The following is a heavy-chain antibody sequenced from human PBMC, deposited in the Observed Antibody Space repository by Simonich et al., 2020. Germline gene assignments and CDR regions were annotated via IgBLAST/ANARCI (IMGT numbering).Heavy chain of an antibody. CDR1: VYTFTSYD. CDR3: ARGPFDI. V-gene: IGHV1-8*01. Sequence: QVQLVQSGAEVKKPGASVKVSCKSSVYTFTSYDINWLRQATGQGLCWMGWMNPNSGNTGYAQKFPGRGTMTRNTSISTAYMELSSLRSEDTAVYYCARGPFDIWGQGTMVTVSS. CDR2: MNPNSGNT. J-gene: IGHJ3*02.